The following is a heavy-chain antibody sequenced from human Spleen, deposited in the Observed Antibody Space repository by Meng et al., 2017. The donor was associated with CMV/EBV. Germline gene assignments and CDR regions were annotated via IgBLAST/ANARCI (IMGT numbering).Heavy chain of an antibody. V-gene: IGHV1-18*01. D-gene: IGHD3-22*01. CDR3: ARGPYYYDTRGSLDYDYGMDV. CDR1: GYTFTSYG. CDR2: ISPYNGDT. Sequence: ASVKVSCKASGYTFTSYGISWVRQAPGQGLEWMGWISPYNGDTHYAQKVQGRVIMTTDTSASTAYMEVRNLRSDDTALYYCARGPYYYDTRGSLDYDYGMDVWGQGTTVTVSS. J-gene: IGHJ6*02.